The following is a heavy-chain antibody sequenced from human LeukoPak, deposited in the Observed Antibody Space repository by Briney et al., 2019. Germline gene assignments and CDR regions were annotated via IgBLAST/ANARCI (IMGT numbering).Heavy chain of an antibody. CDR1: GFTFSSYA. CDR2: ISYDGSNK. CDR3: ARDPDDQYYLDY. D-gene: IGHD1-14*01. Sequence: PGGSLRLSCAASGFTFSSYAMHWVRQAPGKGLEWVAVISYDGSNKYYADSVKGRFTISRDNSKNTLYLQMNSLRAEDTAVYYCARDPDDQYYLDYWGQGTLVTVSS. J-gene: IGHJ4*02. V-gene: IGHV3-30-3*01.